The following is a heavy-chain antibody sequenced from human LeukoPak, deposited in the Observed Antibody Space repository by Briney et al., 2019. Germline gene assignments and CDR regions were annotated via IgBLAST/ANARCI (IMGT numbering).Heavy chain of an antibody. Sequence: ASVKVSCKASGYTFTSYYMHWVRQAPGQGLEWMGIINPSGGSTSYAQKFQGRVTMTRDTSTSTVYMELSSLRSEDTAVYYCAREGDQSIAAPDAFDIWGQGTMVTVSS. CDR3: AREGDQSIAAPDAFDI. CDR2: INPSGGST. CDR1: GYTFTSYY. D-gene: IGHD6-6*01. V-gene: IGHV1-46*01. J-gene: IGHJ3*02.